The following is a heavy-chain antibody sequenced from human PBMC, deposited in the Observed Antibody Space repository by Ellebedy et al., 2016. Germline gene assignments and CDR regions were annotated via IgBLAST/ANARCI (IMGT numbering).Heavy chain of an antibody. J-gene: IGHJ3*02. Sequence: GGSLRLSCAASGFTFSSSWMSWVRQAPGRGLERVANIKGDGSEKNYVDSVKGRFTISRDNAKNSLYLQMTSLRDEDTAVYYCAKCPGLCLLSALDIWGQGTLVTVSS. CDR2: IKGDGSEK. CDR3: AKCPGLCLLSALDI. V-gene: IGHV3-7*01. CDR1: GFTFSSSW. D-gene: IGHD2-8*01.